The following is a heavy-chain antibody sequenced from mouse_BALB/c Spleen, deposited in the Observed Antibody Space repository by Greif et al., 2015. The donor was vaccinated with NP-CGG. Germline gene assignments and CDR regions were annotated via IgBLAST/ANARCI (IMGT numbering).Heavy chain of an antibody. J-gene: IGHJ1*01. Sequence: VQLQQPGAELVKPGASVKLSCTASGFNIKDTYMHWVKQRPEQGLEWIGRIDPANGNTKYDPKFQGKATITADTSSNTAYLQLSSLTSEDTAVYYCARWDWYFDVWGAGTTATVSS. CDR1: GFNIKDTY. V-gene: IGHV14-3*02. CDR3: ARWDWYFDV. CDR2: IDPANGNT.